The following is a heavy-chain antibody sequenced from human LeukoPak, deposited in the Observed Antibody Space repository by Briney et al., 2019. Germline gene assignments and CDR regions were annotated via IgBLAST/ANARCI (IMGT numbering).Heavy chain of an antibody. Sequence: PGGSLRLSCATSEFTFSSYTMNWVRQAPGKGLEWVSSIGGVSSSKYYADSVKGRFTVSRDNAKNSLYLQMNSLRAEDTAMYFCARGREYYYDSSVYFDYWGQGTLVSVSS. CDR3: ARGREYYYDSSVYFDY. J-gene: IGHJ4*02. V-gene: IGHV3-21*01. D-gene: IGHD3-22*01. CDR2: IGGVSSSK. CDR1: EFTFSSYT.